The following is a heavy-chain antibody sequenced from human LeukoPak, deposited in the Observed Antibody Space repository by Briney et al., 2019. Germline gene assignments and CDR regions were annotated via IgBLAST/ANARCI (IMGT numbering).Heavy chain of an antibody. Sequence: PGGSLRLSCAASGFTFSNYNINWVRQAPRKGLEWVSSISSSSGYIYYADSLKGRFTVSRDNAKNSLYLQMNSLRAEDTAVYYCARASTAEAAVPDAFDIWGQGTMVTVSS. CDR1: GFTFSNYN. D-gene: IGHD6-13*01. CDR3: ARASTAEAAVPDAFDI. V-gene: IGHV3-21*01. CDR2: ISSSSGYI. J-gene: IGHJ3*02.